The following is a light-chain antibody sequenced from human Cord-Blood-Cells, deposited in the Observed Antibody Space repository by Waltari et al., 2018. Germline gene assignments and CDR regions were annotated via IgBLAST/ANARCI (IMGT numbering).Light chain of an antibody. Sequence: EIVLTQSPGTLSLSPGERATLSGRASPSVSSSYLAWYQQRPGQAPRLLIYGASSRATGIPDRFSGSGSGTDFTLTISRLEPEDFAVYYCQQYGSSPYTFGQGTKLEIK. CDR3: QQYGSSPYT. CDR1: PSVSSSY. J-gene: IGKJ2*01. V-gene: IGKV3-20*01. CDR2: GAS.